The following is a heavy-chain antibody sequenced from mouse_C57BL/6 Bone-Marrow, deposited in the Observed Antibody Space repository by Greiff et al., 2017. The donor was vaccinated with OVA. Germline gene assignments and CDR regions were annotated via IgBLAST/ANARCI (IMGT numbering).Heavy chain of an antibody. Sequence: VQLQQSGPELVKPGASVKISCKASGYAFSSSWMNWVKQRPGKGLEWIGRIYPGDGDTNYNGKFKGKATLTADKSSSTAYMQLSSLTSEDSAVYFCARSSLITTVDAMDYWGQGTSVTVSS. V-gene: IGHV1-82*01. J-gene: IGHJ4*01. CDR1: GYAFSSSW. CDR3: ARSSLITTVDAMDY. D-gene: IGHD1-1*01. CDR2: IYPGDGDT.